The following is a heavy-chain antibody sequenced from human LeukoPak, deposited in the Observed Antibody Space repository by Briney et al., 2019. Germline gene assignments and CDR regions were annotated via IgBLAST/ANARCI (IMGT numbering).Heavy chain of an antibody. V-gene: IGHV4-31*03. Sequence: PSETLSLTCTVSGGSISSGGYYWSWIRQHPGKGLEWIGYIYYSGSTYYNPSLKSRVTISVDTSKNQFSLKLSSVTAADTAVYYCARGQYGGYSYGPTPNWFDPWGQGTLVTVSS. CDR3: ARGQYGGYSYGPTPNWFDP. D-gene: IGHD5-18*01. J-gene: IGHJ5*02. CDR2: IYYSGST. CDR1: GGSISSGGYY.